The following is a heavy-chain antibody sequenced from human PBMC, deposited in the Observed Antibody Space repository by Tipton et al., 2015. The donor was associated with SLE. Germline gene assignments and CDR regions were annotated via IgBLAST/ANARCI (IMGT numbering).Heavy chain of an antibody. CDR2: IYPGDSDT. CDR1: GYSFTSYW. CDR3: ARPAYDFWSGYHYWYFDL. Sequence: VQLVQSGAEVKKPGESLKISCKGSGYSFTSYWIGWVRQMPGKGLEWMGIIYPGDSDTRYSPSFQGQVTISADKSISTAYLQWSSLKASDTAMYYCARPAYDFWSGYHYWYFDLWGRGTLVTVSS. V-gene: IGHV5-51*03. J-gene: IGHJ2*01. D-gene: IGHD3-3*01.